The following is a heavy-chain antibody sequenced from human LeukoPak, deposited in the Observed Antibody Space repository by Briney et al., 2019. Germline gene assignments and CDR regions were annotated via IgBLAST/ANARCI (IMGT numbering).Heavy chain of an antibody. CDR2: IYTSGST. V-gene: IGHV4-4*07. D-gene: IGHD3-3*01. CDR3: ARGGNFWSGYSYYFDY. CDR1: GGSISSYY. Sequence: SETLSLTCTVSGGSISSYYWSWIRQPAGKGLEWIGRIYTSGSTNYNPSLKSRVTMSVDTSKNQFSLKLSSVTAADTAVYYRARGGNFWSGYSYYFDYWGQGTLVTVSS. J-gene: IGHJ4*02.